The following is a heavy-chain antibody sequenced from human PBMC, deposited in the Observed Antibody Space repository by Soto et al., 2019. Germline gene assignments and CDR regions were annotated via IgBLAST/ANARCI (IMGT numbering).Heavy chain of an antibody. V-gene: IGHV3-66*01. CDR1: GFTVTSSY. CDR3: AREARGSSWLSQGSFES. J-gene: IGHJ5*01. Sequence: EVQLVESGGGLVQPGGSLRLSCAASGFTVTSSYISWVRQAPGKRLEWVSTIYSSGSTYYADSVRGRFSISRYISENTVDLQMNSLTVEDTAVYYCAREARGSSWLSQGSFESWGQGALVTVSA. D-gene: IGHD6-13*01. CDR2: IYSSGST.